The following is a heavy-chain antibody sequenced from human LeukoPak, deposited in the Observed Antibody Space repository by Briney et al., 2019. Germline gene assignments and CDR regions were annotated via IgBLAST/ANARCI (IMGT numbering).Heavy chain of an antibody. Sequence: GGSLRLSCAASGFTFSEYAMSWVRQAPGKGLEWVSSISGSGGGNTFYADSVKGRFTLSRDNSKNTLYLQMNGLRVEDTAVYYCAKKGCTSTTCYLNSRGQGSLLTVSS. V-gene: IGHV3-23*01. D-gene: IGHD2-2*01. CDR2: ISGSGGGNT. CDR3: AKKGCTSTTCYLNS. CDR1: GFTFSEYA. J-gene: IGHJ5*01.